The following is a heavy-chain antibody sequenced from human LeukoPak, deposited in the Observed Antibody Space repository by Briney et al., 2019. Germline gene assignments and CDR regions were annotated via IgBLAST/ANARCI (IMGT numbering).Heavy chain of an antibody. CDR3: AKSFGDYSSTWNTRNWFDP. CDR1: RFTFINYA. Sequence: GGSLRLSCAASRFTFINYAMSWVRQAPGKGLEWVSAISGSGGATYYADSVKGRFTISRDNSKNRLYLQMNSLRAEDTAVYYCAKSFGDYSSTWNTRNWFDPWGQGTLVTVSS. CDR2: ISGSGGAT. J-gene: IGHJ5*02. D-gene: IGHD6-13*01. V-gene: IGHV3-23*01.